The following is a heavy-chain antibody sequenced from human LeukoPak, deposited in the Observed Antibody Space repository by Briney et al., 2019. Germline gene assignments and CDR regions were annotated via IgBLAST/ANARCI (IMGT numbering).Heavy chain of an antibody. CDR2: INPNSGGT. J-gene: IGHJ5*02. CDR3: ARDRYCSGGSCENWFDP. D-gene: IGHD2-15*01. CDR1: GYTFTGYY. V-gene: IGHV1-2*02. Sequence: GASVKVSCKASGYTFTGYYMHWVRQAPGQGLEWMGWINPNSGGTNYAQKFQGRVTMTRDTSISTVYMELSRLRSDDTAVYYCARDRYCSGGSCENWFDPWGQGTLVTVSS.